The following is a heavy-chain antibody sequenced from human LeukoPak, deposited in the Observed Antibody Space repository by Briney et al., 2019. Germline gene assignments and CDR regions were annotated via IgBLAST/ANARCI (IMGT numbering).Heavy chain of an antibody. V-gene: IGHV4-34*01. CDR2: INHSGST. D-gene: IGHD3-16*01. CDR3: AREDYEEPDY. CDR1: GGSFSGYY. J-gene: IGHJ4*02. Sequence: PSETLSLTGAVYGGSFSGYYWSWIRQPPGKGLEWIGEINHSGSTNYNPSLKSRVTISVDTSKNQFSLKLSSVTAADTAVYYCAREDYEEPDYWGQGTLVTVSS.